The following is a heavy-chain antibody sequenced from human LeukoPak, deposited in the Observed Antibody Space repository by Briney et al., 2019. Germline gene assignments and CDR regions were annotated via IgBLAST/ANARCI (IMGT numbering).Heavy chain of an antibody. CDR3: ARVPTTVTTVYFDY. Sequence: PGGSLRLSCAASGFTVSSNYMSWVRQAPGKGLEWVSVIYSGGSTYYADSVKGRFTISRDNSKNTLYLRMNSLRAEDTAVYYCARVPTTVTTVYFDYWGQGTLVTVSS. J-gene: IGHJ4*02. CDR2: IYSGGST. CDR1: GFTVSSNY. D-gene: IGHD4-17*01. V-gene: IGHV3-53*01.